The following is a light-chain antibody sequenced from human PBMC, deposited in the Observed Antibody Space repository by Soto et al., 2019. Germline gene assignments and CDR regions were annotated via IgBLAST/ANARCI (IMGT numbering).Light chain of an antibody. V-gene: IGKV3-20*01. Sequence: EIVLTQSPGALSMSPGERATLSCRASQSVRSGYLAWYQQNPGQAPRLLIYGASSRATGISDRFSGSGSGTDFTLTISRLEPEDFAVYYCQQYGSSPWTFGQGTKVEIK. CDR2: GAS. CDR3: QQYGSSPWT. J-gene: IGKJ1*01. CDR1: QSVRSGY.